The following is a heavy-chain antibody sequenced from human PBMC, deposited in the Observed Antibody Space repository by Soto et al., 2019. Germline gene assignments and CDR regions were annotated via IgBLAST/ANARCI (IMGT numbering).Heavy chain of an antibody. CDR1: GGTISSYY. V-gene: IGHV4-59*12. J-gene: IGHJ6*02. CDR3: ATGRISRGLDV. Sequence: XETLSLTCSVSGGTISSYYWSWIRQPPGKGLDWIGYIYSRGTTSYNPSLKSRATILVDTSKNQFSLRLTSVTATDTAVYYCATGRISRGLDVWGQGTTVTVSS. CDR2: IYSRGTT.